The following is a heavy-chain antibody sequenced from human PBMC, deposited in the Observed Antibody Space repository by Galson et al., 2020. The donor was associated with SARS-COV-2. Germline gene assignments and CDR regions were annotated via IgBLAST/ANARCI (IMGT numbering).Heavy chain of an antibody. CDR3: TTAPRIAGYCTGGVCRLVDY. D-gene: IGHD2-8*02. Sequence: GGSLRLSCAASGFTFSNAWMNWVRQAPGKGLEWVGRIKSKTDGGTTDYAAPVKGRFTISRDDSKNTLYLQMNSLKTEDTAVYYCTTAPRIAGYCTGGVCRLVDYWGQGTLVTVSS. V-gene: IGHV3-15*07. CDR1: GFTFSNAW. CDR2: IKSKTDGGTT. J-gene: IGHJ4*02.